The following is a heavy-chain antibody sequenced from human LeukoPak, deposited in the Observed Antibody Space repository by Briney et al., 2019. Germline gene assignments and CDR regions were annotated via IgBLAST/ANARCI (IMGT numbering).Heavy chain of an antibody. CDR3: ARSVLSIAAAGDDAFDI. J-gene: IGHJ3*02. Sequence: SETLSLTCTVSGGSISSYYWSWIRQPPGKGLEWIGYIYYSGSTNYNPSLKSRVTISVDTSKNQFSLKLSSVTAADTAVYYCARSVLSIAAAGDDAFDIWGQGTMVTVSS. V-gene: IGHV4-59*08. CDR2: IYYSGST. D-gene: IGHD6-13*01. CDR1: GGSISSYY.